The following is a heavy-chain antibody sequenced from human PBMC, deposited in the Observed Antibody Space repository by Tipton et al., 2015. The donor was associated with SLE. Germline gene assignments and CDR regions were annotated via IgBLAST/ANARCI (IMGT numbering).Heavy chain of an antibody. D-gene: IGHD5-12*01. Sequence: TLSLTCTVSGGSISSGGYYWSWIRQHPGKGLEWIGYIFVSGTTNYNPSLKSRVTMSVDTSKNQFSLKLSSVTAADTAVYYCARAKSGYPYAFDIWGQGTMVTVSS. V-gene: IGHV4-31*03. CDR2: IFVSGTT. CDR1: GGSISSGGYY. J-gene: IGHJ3*02. CDR3: ARAKSGYPYAFDI.